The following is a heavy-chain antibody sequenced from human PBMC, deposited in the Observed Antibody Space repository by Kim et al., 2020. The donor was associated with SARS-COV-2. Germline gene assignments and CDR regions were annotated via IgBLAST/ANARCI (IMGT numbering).Heavy chain of an antibody. V-gene: IGHV1-69*01. Sequence: AHQFQGRVTSTADESTHTAYMELSSLRSEDTAVYYCARDSDYYYYYGMDVWGQGTTVTVSS. CDR3: ARDSDYYYYYGMDV. J-gene: IGHJ6*02. D-gene: IGHD6-19*01.